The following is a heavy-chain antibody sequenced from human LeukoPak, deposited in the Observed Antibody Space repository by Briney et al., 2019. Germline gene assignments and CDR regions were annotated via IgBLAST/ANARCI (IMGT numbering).Heavy chain of an antibody. CDR1: GFTFSDSY. Sequence: AGGSLRLSCAASGFTFSDSYMHWIRQAPGKGLEWVAYMSSSGNIIYYADSVKGRFTISRDNANNSLYLEMNSLRAEDTAVYYCARQWLVEAFDIWGQGTMVTVSS. J-gene: IGHJ3*02. CDR3: ARQWLVEAFDI. CDR2: MSSSGNII. D-gene: IGHD6-19*01. V-gene: IGHV3-11*01.